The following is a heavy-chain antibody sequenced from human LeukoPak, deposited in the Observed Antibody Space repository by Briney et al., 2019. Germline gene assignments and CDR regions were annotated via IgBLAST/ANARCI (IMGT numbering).Heavy chain of an antibody. V-gene: IGHV3-9*01. Sequence: GGSLRLSCAASGFTFDDYAMHWVRHAPGKGLEWVSGISWNSGSIGYADSVKGRFTISRDNAKNSLYLQMNSLRAEDTALYYCAASSSSVYWGQGTLVTVSS. J-gene: IGHJ4*02. CDR2: ISWNSGSI. D-gene: IGHD6-6*01. CDR3: AASSSSVY. CDR1: GFTFDDYA.